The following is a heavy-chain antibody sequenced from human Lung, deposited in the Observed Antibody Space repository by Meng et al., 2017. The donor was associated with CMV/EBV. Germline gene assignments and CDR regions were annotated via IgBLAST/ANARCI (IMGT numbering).Heavy chain of an antibody. CDR1: GDTLNELS. J-gene: IGHJ5*02. V-gene: IGHV1-24*01. CDR2: FDPEHSEA. Sequence: ASVKVSCKLSGDTLNELSIHWVRQAPGKGLEWMGGFDPEHSEAIYAQNFQGRVTMTADTSTETAYMELTSLRFEDTAVYYCATLVLWGQGTLVTVSS. CDR3: ATLVL.